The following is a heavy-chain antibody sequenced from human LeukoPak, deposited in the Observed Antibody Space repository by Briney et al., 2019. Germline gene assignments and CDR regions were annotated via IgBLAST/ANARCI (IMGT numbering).Heavy chain of an antibody. D-gene: IGHD1-26*01. CDR3: ARDRRVGATGDY. CDR1: GYTFNSYG. V-gene: IGHV1-18*01. Sequence: ASVTVSCKASGYTFNSYGISWVRQAPGQGLEWMGWISAYNGTTNYAQKLQGRVTMTTDTSTSTAYMELRSLRSDDTAVYYCARDRRVGATGDYWGQGTLVTVSS. J-gene: IGHJ4*02. CDR2: ISAYNGTT.